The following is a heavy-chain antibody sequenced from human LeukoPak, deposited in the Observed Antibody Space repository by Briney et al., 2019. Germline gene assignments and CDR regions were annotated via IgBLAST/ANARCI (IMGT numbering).Heavy chain of an antibody. V-gene: IGHV4-39*02. CDR1: GGSISSYY. D-gene: IGHD6-19*01. CDR3: ARERMAVAGTNWFDP. Sequence: SETLSLTCTVSGGSISSYYWGWIRQAPGKGLEWIRSIYYSGSTYYNPSLKSRVTISVDTSKNQFSLKLSSVTAADTAVYYCARERMAVAGTNWFDPWGQGTLVTVSS. J-gene: IGHJ5*02. CDR2: IYYSGST.